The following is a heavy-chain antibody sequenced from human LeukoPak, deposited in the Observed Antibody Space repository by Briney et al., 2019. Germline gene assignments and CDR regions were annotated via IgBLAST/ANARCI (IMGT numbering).Heavy chain of an antibody. J-gene: IGHJ4*02. V-gene: IGHV4-39*07. CDR1: GGSISSSSYY. CDR3: ARETLAAAERY. Sequence: SETLSLTCTVSGGSISSSSYYWGWIRQPPGKGLEWIGSIYYSGSTYYNPSLKSRVTISVDTSKNQFSLKLSSVTAADTAVYYCARETLAAAERYWGQGTLVTVSS. CDR2: IYYSGST. D-gene: IGHD6-13*01.